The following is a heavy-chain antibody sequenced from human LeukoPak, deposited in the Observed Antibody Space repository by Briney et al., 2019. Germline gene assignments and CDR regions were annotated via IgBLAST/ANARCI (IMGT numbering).Heavy chain of an antibody. CDR1: GFTFGNSW. D-gene: IGHD1-14*01. CDR2: INADGSTA. Sequence: PGGSLRLSCAAPGFTFGNSWVHWGRQAPGKGLVWVSLINADGSTATYADSVKGRFTISRDNARNTLSLQMNSLTIEDTAVYYCVVVVEPPDSDGFDVWGQGTMITVSS. CDR3: VVVVEPPDSDGFDV. J-gene: IGHJ3*01. V-gene: IGHV3-74*01.